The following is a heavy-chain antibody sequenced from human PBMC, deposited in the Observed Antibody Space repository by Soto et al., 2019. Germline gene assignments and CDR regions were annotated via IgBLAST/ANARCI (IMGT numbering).Heavy chain of an antibody. D-gene: IGHD4-17*01. J-gene: IGHJ4*02. CDR3: ARDVDYRFDS. V-gene: IGHV1-18*01. Sequence: QVHLVQSGAEVKEPGASVKVSCKASGYTFTSNGISWVRQAPGQGLEWMGWVSAYSGNTNYAQKIQGRVTMSTDTSTNTAYMELGSLRSDDTAVYFCARDVDYRFDSWGQGTLVTVSS. CDR2: VSAYSGNT. CDR1: GYTFTSNG.